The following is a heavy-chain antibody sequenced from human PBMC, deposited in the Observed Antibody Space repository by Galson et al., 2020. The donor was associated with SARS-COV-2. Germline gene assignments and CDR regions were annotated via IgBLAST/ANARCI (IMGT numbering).Heavy chain of an antibody. V-gene: IGHV2-5*02. Sequence: KMSGPTLVKPTQTLTLTCTFSGFSLSTSGVGVGWIRQPPGKALEWLALIYWDDDKRYSPSLKSRLTITKDTSKNQVVLTMTNMDPVDTATYYWAHRPPTPYYDILTGYSSRNWFDPWGQGTLVTVSS. CDR3: AHRPPTPYYDILTGYSSRNWFDP. CDR2: IYWDDDK. D-gene: IGHD3-9*01. CDR1: GFSLSTSGVG. J-gene: IGHJ5*02.